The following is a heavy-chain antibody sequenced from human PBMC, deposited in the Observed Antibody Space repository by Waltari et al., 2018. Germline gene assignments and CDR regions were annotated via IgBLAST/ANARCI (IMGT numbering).Heavy chain of an antibody. CDR3: ARDQRITMVRAHQYYYGMDV. CDR2: IIPILGIA. D-gene: IGHD3-10*01. Sequence: WMGRIIPILGIANHAQKFEGRVTITADESTSTAYMELSSLRSEDTAVYYCARDQRITMVRAHQYYYGMDVWGQGTTVTVSS. J-gene: IGHJ6*02. V-gene: IGHV1-69*04.